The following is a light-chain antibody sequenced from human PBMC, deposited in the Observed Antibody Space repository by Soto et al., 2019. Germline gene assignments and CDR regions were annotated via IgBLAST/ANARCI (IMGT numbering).Light chain of an antibody. CDR3: GTWDGSLSSGV. V-gene: IGLV1-51*01. Sequence: QSVLTQPPSVSAAPGQKVTISCSGSIPNIGSYDVCWYQQLPGTAPRLLIYDDNKRPSGIPDRFSGSKSGTSATLGITGLQTGAEADYYCGTWDGSLSSGVFGGGTKLTVL. J-gene: IGLJ2*01. CDR2: DDN. CDR1: IPNIGSYD.